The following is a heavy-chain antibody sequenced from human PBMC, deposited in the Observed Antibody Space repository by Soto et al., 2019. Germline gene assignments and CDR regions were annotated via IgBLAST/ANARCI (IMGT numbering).Heavy chain of an antibody. CDR1: GGTFSSYA. CDR3: ANHKPGTSWFDP. J-gene: IGHJ5*02. D-gene: IGHD2-2*01. V-gene: IGHV1-69*13. CDR2: IIPIFGTA. Sequence: SVKVSCKASGGTFSSYAISWVRQAPGQGLEWMGGIIPIFGTANYAQKFQGRVTITADESTSTDYMELSSLRSEDTAVYYCANHKPGTSWFDPWGQGTLVTVSS.